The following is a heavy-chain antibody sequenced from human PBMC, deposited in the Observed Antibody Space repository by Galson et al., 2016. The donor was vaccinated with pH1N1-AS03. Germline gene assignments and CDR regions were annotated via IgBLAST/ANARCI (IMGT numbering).Heavy chain of an antibody. V-gene: IGHV3-48*02. D-gene: IGHD5-12*01. CDR3: ARDSGYGGTFDN. J-gene: IGHJ4*02. CDR1: EFTFSIYH. CDR2: INSRSDTI. Sequence: SLRLSCAASEFTFSIYHMSWVRQAPGKGPEWVSYINSRSDTIYYADSVKGRFTISRDNAKNSLYLQMSSLRDDDTAVYYCARDSGYGGTFDNWGQGALVTVSS.